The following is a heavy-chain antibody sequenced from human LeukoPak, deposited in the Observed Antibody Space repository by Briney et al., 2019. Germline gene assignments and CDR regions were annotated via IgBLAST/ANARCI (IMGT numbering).Heavy chain of an antibody. CDR1: GFTFSSYA. CDR2: ISGNGGNT. CDR3: AKVQTPCLTGYYY. J-gene: IGHJ4*02. Sequence: GGSLRLSCAASGFTFSSYAMSWVRQAPGKGLEWVSAISGNGGNTYYADSVKGRFTISRDTSKNTMYLQMNSLRAEDTAVYYCAKVQTPCLTGYYYWGQGTLVTVSS. V-gene: IGHV3-23*01. D-gene: IGHD3-9*01.